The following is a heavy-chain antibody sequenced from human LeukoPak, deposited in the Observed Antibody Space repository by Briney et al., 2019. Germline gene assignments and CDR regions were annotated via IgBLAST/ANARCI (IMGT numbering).Heavy chain of an antibody. CDR1: GYTFTGYY. D-gene: IGHD3-22*01. CDR2: INPNSGGT. Sequence: GASVKVSCKPSGYTFTGYYMHWVRQAPGQGLEWMGRINPNSGGTNYAQKFQGRVTMTTDTSISTAYMELSRLRSDDTAVYYCARDYYDSSGYYYGGWFDLWGQGTLVTVSS. CDR3: ARDYYDSSGYYYGGWFDL. V-gene: IGHV1-2*06. J-gene: IGHJ5*02.